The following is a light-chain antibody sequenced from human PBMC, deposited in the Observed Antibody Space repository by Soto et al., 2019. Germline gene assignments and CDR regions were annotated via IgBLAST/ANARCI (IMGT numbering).Light chain of an antibody. CDR2: RTS. J-gene: IGKJ2*03. V-gene: IGKV1-5*03. CDR3: QYYNSDSFYS. Sequence: DIQMTQSPSTLSASVGDRVTITCRASQSFSSWLAWYQQKPGKAPNLLIYRTSTLGRGVPSRFSASESGTEFTLTISNLQPDDFATYYCQYYNSDSFYSFGQGTKLEIK. CDR1: QSFSSW.